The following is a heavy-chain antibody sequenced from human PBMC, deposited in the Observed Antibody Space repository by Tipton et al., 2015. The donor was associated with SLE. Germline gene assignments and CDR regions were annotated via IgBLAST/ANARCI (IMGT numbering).Heavy chain of an antibody. J-gene: IGHJ4*02. V-gene: IGHV4-59*12. D-gene: IGHD2-2*01. CDR1: GGSISSYY. CDR3: ARGGGSRSSCQDFDF. Sequence: TLSLTCTVSGGSISSYYWSWIRQPPGKGLEWIGYIYYSGSTNYNPSLKSRVTISVDTSKNQFSLNLNSLTAADTAMYYCARGGGSRSSCQDFDFWGQGTLVTVSS. CDR2: IYYSGST.